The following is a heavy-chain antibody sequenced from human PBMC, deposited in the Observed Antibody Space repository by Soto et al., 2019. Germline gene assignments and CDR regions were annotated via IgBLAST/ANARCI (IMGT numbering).Heavy chain of an antibody. CDR1: GFTFSSYA. J-gene: IGHJ4*02. CDR2: ISGSGGST. Sequence: PGGSLRLSCAASGFTFSSYAMSWVRQAPGKGLEWVSAISGSGGSTYYADSVKGRFTISRDNSKNTLYLQMNSLRAEDTAVYYCAKNMDYDILTGYSVDYWGQGTLVTVSS. CDR3: AKNMDYDILTGYSVDY. D-gene: IGHD3-9*01. V-gene: IGHV3-23*01.